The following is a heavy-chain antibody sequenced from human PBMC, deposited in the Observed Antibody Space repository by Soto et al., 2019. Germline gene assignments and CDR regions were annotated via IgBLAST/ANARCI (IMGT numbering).Heavy chain of an antibody. D-gene: IGHD2-2*02. Sequence: ASVKVSCKASGGTFSSYAISWVRQAPGQGLEWMGGIIPIFGTANYAQKFQGRVTITADESTSTAYMELSSLRSEDTAVYYCARGDCSSTSCYTGYYYYYYMDVWGKGTTVTVSS. CDR1: GGTFSSYA. V-gene: IGHV1-69*13. CDR3: ARGDCSSTSCYTGYYYYYYMDV. CDR2: IIPIFGTA. J-gene: IGHJ6*03.